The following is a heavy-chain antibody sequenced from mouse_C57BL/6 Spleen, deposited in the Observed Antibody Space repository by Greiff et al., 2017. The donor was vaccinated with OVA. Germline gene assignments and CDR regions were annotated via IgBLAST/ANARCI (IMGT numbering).Heavy chain of an antibody. V-gene: IGHV1-15*01. CDR2: IDPETGGT. Sequence: VKLVESGAELVRPGASVTLSCKAPGYTFTDYEMHWVKQTPVHGLEWIGAIDPETGGTAYNQKFKGKAILTADKSSSTAYMELRSLTSEDSAVYYCTRDAYYSKGAWFAYWGQGTLVTVSA. J-gene: IGHJ3*01. CDR1: GYTFTDYE. CDR3: TRDAYYSKGAWFAY. D-gene: IGHD2-5*01.